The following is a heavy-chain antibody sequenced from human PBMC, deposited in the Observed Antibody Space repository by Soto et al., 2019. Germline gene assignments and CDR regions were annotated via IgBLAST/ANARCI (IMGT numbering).Heavy chain of an antibody. CDR3: AKNQERELPRVIDF. Sequence: PGGSLRLSCGTSGLTFSNYAMIWVRQAPGGGLEWVSSMSGSSSTTYYADSVRGRFTISRDRSKNTLYLQMSSLRAEDTALYYCAKNQERELPRVIDFWGQGTLVTVSS. V-gene: IGHV3-23*01. CDR2: MSGSSSTT. J-gene: IGHJ4*02. D-gene: IGHD1-7*01. CDR1: GLTFSNYA.